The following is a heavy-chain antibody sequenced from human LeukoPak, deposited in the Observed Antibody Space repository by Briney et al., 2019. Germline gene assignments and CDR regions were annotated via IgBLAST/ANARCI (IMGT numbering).Heavy chain of an antibody. CDR2: IIPIFGTA. J-gene: IGHJ6*03. CDR1: GGTFSSYA. CDR3: AASYYDILAGSLRFYYYYYMDV. D-gene: IGHD3-9*01. Sequence: SVKVSCKASGGTFSSYAISWVRQAPGQGLEWMGGIIPIFGTANYAQKFQGRVTITADKSTSTAYMELSSLRSEDTAVYYCAASYYDILAGSLRFYYYYYMDVWGKGTTVTVSS. V-gene: IGHV1-69*06.